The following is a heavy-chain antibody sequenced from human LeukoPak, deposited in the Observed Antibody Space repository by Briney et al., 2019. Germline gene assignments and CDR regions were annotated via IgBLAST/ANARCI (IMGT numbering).Heavy chain of an antibody. V-gene: IGHV1-18*01. Sequence: ASVKVSCKVSGYTLTEVSIDWVRQAPGKGLEWMGWISAYNGNTNYAQKLQGRVTMTTDTSTSTAYMELRSLRSDDTAVYYCARDPYSGYDYEGGADYWGQGTLVTVSS. CDR1: GYTLTEVS. CDR2: ISAYNGNT. D-gene: IGHD5-12*01. CDR3: ARDPYSGYDYEGGADY. J-gene: IGHJ4*02.